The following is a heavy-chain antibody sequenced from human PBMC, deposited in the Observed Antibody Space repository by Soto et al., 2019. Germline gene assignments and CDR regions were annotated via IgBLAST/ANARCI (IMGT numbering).Heavy chain of an antibody. J-gene: IGHJ2*01. D-gene: IGHD5-12*01. V-gene: IGHV1-3*01. CDR3: AKEMATIIAQGYFDL. Sequence: GASVKVSCKSSGYTFTDYSIHWVRQAPGQRLEWMGWINAGNGNTVYSQKFQGRITITRDTSASIAYVELSTLTSEDTAVFYCAKEMATIIAQGYFDLWGRGTLVTVS. CDR1: GYTFTDYS. CDR2: INAGNGNT.